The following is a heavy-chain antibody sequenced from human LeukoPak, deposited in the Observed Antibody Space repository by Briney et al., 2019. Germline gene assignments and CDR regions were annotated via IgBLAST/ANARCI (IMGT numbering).Heavy chain of an antibody. CDR3: ARAAQPGFDP. CDR2: ISSDSGTR. V-gene: IGHV3-48*01. Sequence: PGGSLRLSCGASGLTFSTYSMNWVRQAPGKGLEWVSYISSDSGTRYYADSVKGRFTTSRDNAKNSLYLQMNSLRAEDTAVYYCARAAQPGFDPWGQGTLVTVSS. J-gene: IGHJ5*02. CDR1: GLTFSTYS. D-gene: IGHD1-14*01.